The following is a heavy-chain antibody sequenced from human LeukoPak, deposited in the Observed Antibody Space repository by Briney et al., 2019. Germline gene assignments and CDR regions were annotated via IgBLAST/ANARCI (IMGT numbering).Heavy chain of an antibody. CDR3: ARSVGAPQHFDY. CDR2: INHSGST. Sequence: PSETLSLTCAVYGGSFSGYYWSWIRQPPGKGLEWIGEINHSGSTNYNPSLKSRVTISVDTSKNQFSLKLSSVTAADTAVYYCARSVGAPQHFDYWGQGTLVTVSS. CDR1: GGSFSGYY. V-gene: IGHV4-34*01. J-gene: IGHJ4*02. D-gene: IGHD1-26*01.